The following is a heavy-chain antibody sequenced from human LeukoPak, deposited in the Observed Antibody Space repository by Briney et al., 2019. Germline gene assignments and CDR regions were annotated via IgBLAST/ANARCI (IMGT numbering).Heavy chain of an antibody. CDR3: ARREDYYYDSSGYEWLDP. V-gene: IGHV1-69*01. D-gene: IGHD3-22*01. Sequence: SVKVSCKASGGTFSSYAISWVRQAPGQGLEWMGGIIPIFGTANYAQKFQGRVTITADESTSTAYMELSSLRSEDTAVYYCARREDYYYDSSGYEWLDPWGQGTLVTVSS. CDR1: GGTFSSYA. J-gene: IGHJ5*02. CDR2: IIPIFGTA.